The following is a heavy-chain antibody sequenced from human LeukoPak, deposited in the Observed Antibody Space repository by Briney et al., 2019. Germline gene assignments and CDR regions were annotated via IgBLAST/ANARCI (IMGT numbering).Heavy chain of an antibody. V-gene: IGHV3-7*05. CDR2: IKQDGSEK. Sequence: PGGSLRLSCAASGFTFSSYWMSWVRQAPGKGLEWVANIKQDGSEKYYVDSVKGRFTISRDNSKSSLYLQMNSLRSEDTAFYYCAKGGNTAMVRGYFDYWGQGTLVTVSS. D-gene: IGHD5-18*01. CDR3: AKGGNTAMVRGYFDY. J-gene: IGHJ4*02. CDR1: GFTFSSYW.